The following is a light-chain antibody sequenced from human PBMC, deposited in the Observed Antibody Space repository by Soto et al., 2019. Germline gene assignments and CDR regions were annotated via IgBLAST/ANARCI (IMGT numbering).Light chain of an antibody. V-gene: IGLV2-14*01. CDR1: SSDVGASNY. Sequence: QSVLTQPASVSGSPGQSITISCTGTSSDVGASNYVSWYQQHPAKAPKLIISDVNYRPSGVSNRFSGSKSGNTASLTISGLQVEDEADYYCSSYTSSSTYVFGTGTKLTVL. CDR2: DVN. CDR3: SSYTSSSTYV. J-gene: IGLJ1*01.